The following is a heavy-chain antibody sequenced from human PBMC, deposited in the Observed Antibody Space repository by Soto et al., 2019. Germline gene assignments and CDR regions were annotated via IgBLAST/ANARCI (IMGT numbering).Heavy chain of an antibody. J-gene: IGHJ4*02. V-gene: IGHV1-69*08. CDR2: IIPILGIA. CDR3: AREEYYYGSGAFFDY. D-gene: IGHD3-10*01. Sequence: QVQLVQSGAEVKKPGSSVKVSCKASGGTFSSYTISWVRQAPGQGLEWMGRIIPILGIANYAQKFQGRVTMTAEKSTSTAYMELSSLRSEDPAVYYCAREEYYYGSGAFFDYWGQGTLVTVSS. CDR1: GGTFSSYT.